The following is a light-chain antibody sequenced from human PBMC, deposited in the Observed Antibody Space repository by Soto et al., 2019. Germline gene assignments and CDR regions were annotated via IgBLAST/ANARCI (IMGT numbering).Light chain of an antibody. CDR1: SSDVGGYNY. CDR2: AVN. J-gene: IGLJ2*01. CDR3: SSRAGNNVV. V-gene: IGLV2-8*01. Sequence: QSALTQPPSASGSPGQSVTISCTGTSSDVGGYNYVSWYQQHPGKAPKLMIYAVNERPSGVPDRFSGSKSGNTASLTVSGLQAEDEADYYCSSRAGNNVVFGGGTKLTVL.